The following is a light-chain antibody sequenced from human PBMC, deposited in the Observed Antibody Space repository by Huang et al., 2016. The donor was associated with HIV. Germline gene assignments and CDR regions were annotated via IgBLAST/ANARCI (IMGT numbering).Light chain of an antibody. Sequence: EIVMTQSPATLSVSPGERATLACMASQSVSSNLARYQQKPGQAPRLLLYGASTRATGIPARFSGSGSGTEFTLTISSLQSEDFAVYYCQQYNNWPLTFGGGTKVEIK. V-gene: IGKV3-15*01. CDR2: GAS. CDR1: QSVSSN. J-gene: IGKJ4*01. CDR3: QQYNNWPLT.